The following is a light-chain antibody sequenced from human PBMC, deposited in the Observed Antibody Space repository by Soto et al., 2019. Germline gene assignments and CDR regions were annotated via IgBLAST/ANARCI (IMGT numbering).Light chain of an antibody. V-gene: IGLV2-14*01. J-gene: IGLJ1*01. Sequence: QSALTQPASASGSPGQSVTISCTGTSSDVGGYNLVSWYQQYPDKAPKLMIFEVNNRPSGVSNRFSGSKSGNTASLTISGLQAEDEDDYYCSSYKSSGTLPYVFGTGTKLTVL. CDR2: EVN. CDR1: SSDVGGYNL. CDR3: SSYKSSGTLPYV.